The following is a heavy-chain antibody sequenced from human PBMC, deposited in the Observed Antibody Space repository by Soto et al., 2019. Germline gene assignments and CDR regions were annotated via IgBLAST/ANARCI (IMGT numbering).Heavy chain of an antibody. CDR3: ALQLVVPAAMGDWFDP. CDR1: GFTFSDYY. V-gene: IGHV3-11*01. CDR2: ISSSGSTI. D-gene: IGHD2-2*01. J-gene: IGHJ5*02. Sequence: GGSLRLSCAASGFTFSDYYMSWIRQAPGKGLEWVSYISSSGSTIYYADSVKGRFTISRDNAKNSLYLQMNSLRAEDTAVYYCALQLVVPAAMGDWFDPWSQGTLVTVSS.